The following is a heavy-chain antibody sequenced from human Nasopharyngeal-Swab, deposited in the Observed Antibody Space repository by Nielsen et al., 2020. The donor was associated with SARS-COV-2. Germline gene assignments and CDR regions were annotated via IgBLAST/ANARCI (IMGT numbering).Heavy chain of an antibody. J-gene: IGHJ4*02. D-gene: IGHD5-24*01. CDR2: MYYSGST. V-gene: IGHV4-30-4*01. Sequence: WIRQPPGKGLEWIGCMYYSGSTFYNPSLKSRLTISMDTSKNQFSLKLSSVTAADTAVYYCARGRDAQKTGYWGQGTLVTVSS. CDR3: ARGRDAQKTGY.